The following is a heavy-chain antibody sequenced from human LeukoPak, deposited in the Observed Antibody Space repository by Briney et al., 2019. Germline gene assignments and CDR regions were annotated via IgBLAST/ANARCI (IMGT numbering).Heavy chain of an antibody. D-gene: IGHD2-2*01. Sequence: SQTLSLTCTVSGGSIGSGSYYWSRIRQPAGKGLEWIGRIYTKGSTDYNPSLKSRVTISIDTSKNQFSLKLSSVTAADTAVYYCARDLYCTSTSCFNYWGQGTLVTVSS. CDR2: IYTKGST. V-gene: IGHV4-61*02. CDR3: ARDLYCTSTSCFNY. J-gene: IGHJ4*02. CDR1: GGSIGSGSYY.